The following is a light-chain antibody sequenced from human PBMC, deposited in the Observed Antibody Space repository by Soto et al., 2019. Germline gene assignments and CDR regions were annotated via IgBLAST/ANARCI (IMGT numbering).Light chain of an antibody. CDR1: QSVDRNY. CDR2: GAS. V-gene: IGKV3-20*01. Sequence: DIVLTQSPGTLSLSPGESATLSCRASQSVDRNYLAWYQQKPGQAPRLLIYGASSRATGIPPRFSGSGSGTEFVLTISGLEPEDFAVYYCHQFASTPRTFGQGTKVESK. CDR3: HQFASTPRT. J-gene: IGKJ1*01.